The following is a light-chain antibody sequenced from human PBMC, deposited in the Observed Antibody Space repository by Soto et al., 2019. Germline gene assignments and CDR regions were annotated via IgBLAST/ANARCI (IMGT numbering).Light chain of an antibody. J-gene: IGLJ2*01. V-gene: IGLV1-40*01. CDR1: SSNIGAGFD. CDR3: WSYAGSSTSVV. Sequence: QSVLTQPPSVSGAPGQRVTISCSGNSSNIGAGFDVHWYQQLPGAAPKLIIYEGNRRPSGISNRFSGSKSGNTASLTISGLQAEDEADYYCWSYAGSSTSVVFGGGTKLTVL. CDR2: EGN.